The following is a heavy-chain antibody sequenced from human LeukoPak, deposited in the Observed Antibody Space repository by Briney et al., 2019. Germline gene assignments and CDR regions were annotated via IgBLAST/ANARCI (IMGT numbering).Heavy chain of an antibody. CDR3: AKGSSGGRPYYFDY. J-gene: IGHJ4*02. Sequence: GGSLRLSCAASGFTFSSYGMHWVRQAPGKGLDWVSAIDSTGDYTYHADSVKGRLTISRDNSKNTLYLQMDSLRAEDTAIYYCAKGSSGGRPYYFDYWGQGTLVTVSS. D-gene: IGHD3-22*01. CDR2: IDSTGDYT. CDR1: GFTFSSYG. V-gene: IGHV3-23*01.